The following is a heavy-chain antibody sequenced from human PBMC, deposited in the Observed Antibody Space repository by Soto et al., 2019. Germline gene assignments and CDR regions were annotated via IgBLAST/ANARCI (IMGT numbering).Heavy chain of an antibody. D-gene: IGHD6-13*01. Sequence: QVQLVESGGGVVQPGRSLRLSCAASGFTFSSYAMHWIRQAPGKGLEWVAVISYDGSNKLYADSVKGRFTISRDNSKNTLYLQLNSLRAEDTAVYYCAKDRLSSSWYEYFQYWGQGTLVTVSS. CDR3: AKDRLSSSWYEYFQY. V-gene: IGHV3-30*04. J-gene: IGHJ1*01. CDR1: GFTFSSYA. CDR2: ISYDGSNK.